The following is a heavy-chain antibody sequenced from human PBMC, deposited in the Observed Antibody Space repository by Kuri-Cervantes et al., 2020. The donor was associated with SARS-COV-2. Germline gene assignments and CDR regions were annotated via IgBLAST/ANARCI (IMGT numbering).Heavy chain of an antibody. Sequence: SETLSLTCTVSGGSISSSSYYWGWIRQPPGKGLEWIGSIYYSGSTYYNLSLKSRVTISVDTSKNQFSLKLSSVTAADTAVYYCARQSVVASDDWGQGTLVTVSS. D-gene: IGHD2-15*01. J-gene: IGHJ1*01. V-gene: IGHV4-39*01. CDR2: IYYSGST. CDR1: GGSISSSSYY. CDR3: ARQSVVASDD.